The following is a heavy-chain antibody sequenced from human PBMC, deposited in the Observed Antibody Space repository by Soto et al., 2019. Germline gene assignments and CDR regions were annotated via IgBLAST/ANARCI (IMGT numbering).Heavy chain of an antibody. Sequence: SETLSLTCTVSGASISGFYWSWIRKSAGKGLEWIGRIYATGTTNYNPSLKSRVMMSVDTSKKQFSLKLRSVTAADTAVYYCVRDGTKTLRDWFDPWGQGISVTVSS. CDR1: GASISGFY. D-gene: IGHD1-1*01. CDR3: VRDGTKTLRDWFDP. V-gene: IGHV4-4*07. J-gene: IGHJ5*02. CDR2: IYATGTT.